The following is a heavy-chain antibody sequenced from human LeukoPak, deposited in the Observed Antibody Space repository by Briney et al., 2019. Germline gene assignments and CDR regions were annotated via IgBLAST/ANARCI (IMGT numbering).Heavy chain of an antibody. J-gene: IGHJ4*02. CDR1: GFTFSSYA. V-gene: IGHV3-21*06. Sequence: NPGGSLRLSCAASGFTFSSYAMTWVRQAPGKGLEWVSSISRSSSYIYYADSVKGRFTISRDNAKNSLYLQMNSLRAEDTAVYYCAAYDILTGQQDFWGQGTLVTVSS. D-gene: IGHD3-9*01. CDR3: AAYDILTGQQDF. CDR2: ISRSSSYI.